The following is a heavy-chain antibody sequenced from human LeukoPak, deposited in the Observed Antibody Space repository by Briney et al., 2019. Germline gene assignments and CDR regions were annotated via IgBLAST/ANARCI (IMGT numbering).Heavy chain of an antibody. CDR1: GGSFSGYY. Sequence: SETLSLTCAVYGGSFSGYYWSWIRQPPGKGLEWIGEINHSGSTNYNPSLKSRVTISVDTSKNQFSLKLSSVTAADTAVYYCAREIDTRDYWGQGTLVTVSS. CDR2: INHSGST. J-gene: IGHJ4*02. V-gene: IGHV4-34*01. CDR3: AREIDTRDY. D-gene: IGHD3-9*01.